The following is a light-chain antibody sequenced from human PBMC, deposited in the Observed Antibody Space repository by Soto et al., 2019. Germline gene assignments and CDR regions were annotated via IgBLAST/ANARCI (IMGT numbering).Light chain of an antibody. J-gene: IGKJ1*01. CDR2: GAS. CDR1: QSVTSRN. CDR3: QKYGSSPRT. V-gene: IGKV3-20*01. Sequence: IVLTQSPGTLSLSPGERATLSCRASQSVTSRNLAWYQQKPGQAPSLLIYGASSRATGIPDRFSGSGSGTDFTITISRLEPDDFAVYYCQKYGSSPRTFGQGTKVEI.